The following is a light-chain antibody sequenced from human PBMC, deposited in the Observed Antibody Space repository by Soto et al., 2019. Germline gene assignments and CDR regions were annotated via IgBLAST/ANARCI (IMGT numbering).Light chain of an antibody. J-gene: IGKJ2*01. V-gene: IGKV2-30*01. Sequence: DVVMTQSPLSLSVTLGQPASISCSSTQSLEYSYGRTFLNWFQQRPGQSPRRLLYKVSNRNSGVPDTFRGSGSGTNFPLKISRVEAEDFRVYFCMQGRYLVTLGQGTKLEIK. CDR1: QSLEYSYGRTF. CDR2: KVS. CDR3: MQGRYLVT.